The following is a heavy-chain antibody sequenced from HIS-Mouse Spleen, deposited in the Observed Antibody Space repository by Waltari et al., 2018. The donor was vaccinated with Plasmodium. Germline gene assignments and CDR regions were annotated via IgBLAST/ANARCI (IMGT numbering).Heavy chain of an antibody. D-gene: IGHD4-17*01. CDR1: GGSFSGYY. CDR3: ARTGDYGGNS. Sequence: QVQLQQWGAGLLKPSATLSLTCAVYGGSFSGYYWSWIRQPPGKGLEWSGEINPSGSTNYNPSLKSRCTISVDTSKNQFSLKLSSVTAADTAVYYCARTGDYGGNSWGQGTLVTVSS. J-gene: IGHJ4*02. CDR2: INPSGST. V-gene: IGHV4-34*01.